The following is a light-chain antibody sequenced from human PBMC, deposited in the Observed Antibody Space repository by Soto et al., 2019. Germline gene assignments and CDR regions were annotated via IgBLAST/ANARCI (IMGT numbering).Light chain of an antibody. CDR3: SSYAGINNFYV. CDR1: SSGVGGYNY. J-gene: IGLJ1*01. CDR2: EVS. V-gene: IGLV2-8*01. Sequence: QSVLTQPPSASGSPGQSVTISCTGTSSGVGGYNYVSWYPQYPGKAPKLKIYEVSKRPSGVPDRFSASKSGNTASLTVSGLQADDEADCYCSSYAGINNFYVFRSGTKVTVL.